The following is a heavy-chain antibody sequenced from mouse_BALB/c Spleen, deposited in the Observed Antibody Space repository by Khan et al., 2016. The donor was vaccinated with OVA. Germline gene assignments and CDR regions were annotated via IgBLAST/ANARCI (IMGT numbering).Heavy chain of an antibody. V-gene: IGHV5-9-3*01. CDR1: GFTFSTYA. J-gene: IGHJ3*01. CDR3: ARSAYGNFAY. D-gene: IGHD2-1*01. CDR2: ISSDGDYT. Sequence: EVELVESGGGLVKPGGSLKLSCAASGFTFSTYAMSWVRQTPEKWLEWVATISSDGDYTYYPDNVTGRFTISRDHAKNILYLQMSSLRSEETAMYYCARSAYGNFAYWGQGTLVTVSA.